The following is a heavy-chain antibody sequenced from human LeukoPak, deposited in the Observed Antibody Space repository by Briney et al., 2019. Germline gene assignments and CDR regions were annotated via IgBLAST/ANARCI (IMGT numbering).Heavy chain of an antibody. CDR2: IMPLFGTA. J-gene: IGHJ5*02. CDR3: ARDVHGDYGSGWFDP. V-gene: IGHV1-69*05. D-gene: IGHD4-17*01. Sequence: SVKVSCKTSGGTFNNSAISWVRQAPGQGLEWLGGIMPLFGTAGYAQKFQGRVTITKDEPTRTVYLELTSLTSDDTAVYYCARDVHGDYGSGWFDPWGQGTLVSVSS. CDR1: GGTFNNSA.